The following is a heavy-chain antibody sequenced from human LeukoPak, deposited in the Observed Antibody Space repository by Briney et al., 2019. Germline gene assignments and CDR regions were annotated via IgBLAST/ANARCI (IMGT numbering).Heavy chain of an antibody. Sequence: PGGSLRLSCAASRFTFGEYDMSWVRQTAGKGLEWVSGINWNGRSIGYADSGKGRFTISRDNAKNSLYLQMNSLRAEDTAVYYCARVSSYYYMDVWGKGTTVTVSS. CDR2: INWNGRSI. J-gene: IGHJ6*03. V-gene: IGHV3-20*04. CDR1: RFTFGEYD. CDR3: ARVSSYYYMDV.